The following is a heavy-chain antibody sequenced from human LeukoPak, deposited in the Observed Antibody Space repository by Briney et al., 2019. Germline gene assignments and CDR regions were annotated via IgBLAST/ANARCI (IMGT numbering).Heavy chain of an antibody. D-gene: IGHD2-2*01. CDR2: ISWDGGST. V-gene: IGHV3-43D*03. CDR3: ASHCSSTSCRYYYYMDV. Sequence: GGSLRLSCAASGFTFDDYAMHWVRQAPGKGPEWVSLISWDGGSTYYADSVKGRFTISRDNSKNSLYLQMNSLRAEDTAVYYCASHCSSTSCRYYYYMDVWGKGTTVTVSS. J-gene: IGHJ6*03. CDR1: GFTFDDYA.